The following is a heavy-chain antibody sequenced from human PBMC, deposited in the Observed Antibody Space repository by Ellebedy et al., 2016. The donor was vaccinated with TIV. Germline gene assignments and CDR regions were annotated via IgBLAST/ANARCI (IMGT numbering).Heavy chain of an antibody. CDR2: ISNSGTYT. V-gene: IGHV3-11*03. Sequence: PGGSLRLSCSASGFSFSGFYMTWIRQAPGKGLEWIAYISNSGTYTKYADSVTGRFTISRDNAENSLYLEMNSLRADDTAVYYCARNLQYTKYGMDVWGQGTTVIVSS. D-gene: IGHD5-24*01. CDR1: GFSFSGFY. CDR3: ARNLQYTKYGMDV. J-gene: IGHJ6*02.